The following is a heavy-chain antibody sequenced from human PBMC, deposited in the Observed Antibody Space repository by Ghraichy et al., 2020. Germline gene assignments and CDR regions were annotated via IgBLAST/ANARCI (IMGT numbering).Heavy chain of an antibody. J-gene: IGHJ4*02. CDR1: GFTFSTYA. V-gene: IGHV3-23*01. CDR3: AKRNSSGWYYFDY. D-gene: IGHD6-19*01. Sequence: GGSLRLSCAASGFTFSTYAMTWVRQAPGKGLEWVSVISGGGGSTFYADSVKGRFTISRDNSKNSLYLQMNSLRAEDTAIYYCAKRNSSGWYYFDYWGQGTLVTVSS. CDR2: ISGGGGST.